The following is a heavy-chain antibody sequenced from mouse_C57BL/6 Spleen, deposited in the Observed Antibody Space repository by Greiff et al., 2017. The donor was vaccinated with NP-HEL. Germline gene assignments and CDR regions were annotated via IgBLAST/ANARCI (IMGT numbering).Heavy chain of an antibody. CDR2: ISGGSSTI. D-gene: IGHD4-1*01. V-gene: IGHV5-17*01. CDR3: AGAGFFDY. CDR1: GFTFSDYG. J-gene: IGHJ2*01. Sequence: DVKLVESGGGLVKPGGSLKLSCAASGFTFSDYGMHWVRQAPEKGLEWVAYISGGSSTIYYADTVKGRFTISRDNAKNTLFLQMTSLRSEDTAMYYCAGAGFFDYWGQGTTLTVSS.